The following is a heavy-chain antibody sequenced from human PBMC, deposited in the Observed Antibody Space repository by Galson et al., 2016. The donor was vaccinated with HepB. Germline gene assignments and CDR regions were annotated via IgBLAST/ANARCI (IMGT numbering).Heavy chain of an antibody. D-gene: IGHD6-19*01. V-gene: IGHV3-13*04. CDR3: ARPTSEGAVSGTPYFDC. CDR1: GFTFSNYD. J-gene: IGHJ4*02. CDR2: IGTLDDT. Sequence: SLRLSCAVSGFTFSNYDMHWVRQTPGKGLEWVSGIGTLDDTYYPASVKGRFSISRDNAKNSLYLHMNSLRPGDTAVYFCARPTSEGAVSGTPYFDCWGQGTLVTVSS.